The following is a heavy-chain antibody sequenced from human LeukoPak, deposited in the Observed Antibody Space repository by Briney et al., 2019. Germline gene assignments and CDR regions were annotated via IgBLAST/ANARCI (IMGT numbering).Heavy chain of an antibody. CDR2: INSDSSII. CDR3: ARRDEHYYYDRSGYLQH. D-gene: IGHD3-22*01. V-gene: IGHV3-48*04. CDR1: GFTFSSYX. Sequence: XAXSGFTFSSYXXXWVRQAPGKXXXXXXYINSDSSIIYYADSVKGRFTISRDNAKNSLYLQMNSLRAEDTAVYYCARRDEHYYYDRSGYLQHWGQGTLVTVSS. J-gene: IGHJ1*01.